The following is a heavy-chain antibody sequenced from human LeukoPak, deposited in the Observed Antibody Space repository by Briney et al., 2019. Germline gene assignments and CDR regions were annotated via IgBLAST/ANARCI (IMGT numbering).Heavy chain of an antibody. V-gene: IGHV4-59*01. D-gene: IGHD3-10*01. CDR2: ILYTGST. CDR3: ARSPFRYNFYGSSFDY. Sequence: SETLSLTCTVSGGSISNNYWSWIRQPPGKGLEWIGNILYTGSTNYSPSLKSRVTISVDTSKNQFSLKLSSVTAADTAVYYRARSPFRYNFYGSSFDYWGQGTLVTVSS. J-gene: IGHJ4*02. CDR1: GGSISNNY.